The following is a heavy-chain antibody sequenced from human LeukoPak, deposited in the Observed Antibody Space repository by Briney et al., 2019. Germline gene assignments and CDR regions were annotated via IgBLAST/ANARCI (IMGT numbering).Heavy chain of an antibody. D-gene: IGHD5-12*01. Sequence: PGGSLRLSCAASGFTFSSYAMSWVRQAPGKGLEWVSTISGSGSSTYYADSVKGRFTISRDNSKNTPYLQMNSLRAEDTAVYYCAREGDSGYDSVDYWGQGTLVTVSS. V-gene: IGHV3-23*01. J-gene: IGHJ4*02. CDR1: GFTFSSYA. CDR2: ISGSGSST. CDR3: AREGDSGYDSVDY.